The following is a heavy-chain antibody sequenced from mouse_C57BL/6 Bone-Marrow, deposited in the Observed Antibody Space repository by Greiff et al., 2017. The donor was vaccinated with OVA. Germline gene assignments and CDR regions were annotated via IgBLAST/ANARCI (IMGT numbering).Heavy chain of an antibody. V-gene: IGHV1-69*01. CDR2: IDPSDSYT. CDR3: ARGELFYAKDY. CDR1: GYTFTSYW. J-gene: IGHJ4*01. Sequence: QVQLQQPGAELVMPGASVKLSCKASGYTFTSYWMHWVKQRPGQGLEWIGEIDPSDSYTNYNQKFKGKSTLTVDKSSSTAYMQLSSLTSEDSAVYDCARGELFYAKDYWGKGTSVTVAS.